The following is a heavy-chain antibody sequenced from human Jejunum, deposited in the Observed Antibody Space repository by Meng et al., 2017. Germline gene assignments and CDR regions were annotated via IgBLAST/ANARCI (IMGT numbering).Heavy chain of an antibody. CDR3: ARGQSGYLDY. CDR1: GGSISSYY. J-gene: IGHJ4*02. D-gene: IGHD3-3*01. Sequence: QVPRQEVGPGWVKPSETLALTCTVSGGSISSYYWNWIRQPAGKGLEWIGRIYASGSTNYNPSLKSRVTMSVDTSKNQFSLKLNSVTAADTAVYYCARGQSGYLDYWGQGTLVTVSS. V-gene: IGHV4-4*07. CDR2: IYASGST.